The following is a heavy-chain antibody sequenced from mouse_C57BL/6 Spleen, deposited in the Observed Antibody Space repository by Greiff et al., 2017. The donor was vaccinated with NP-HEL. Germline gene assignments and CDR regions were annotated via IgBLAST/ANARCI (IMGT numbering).Heavy chain of an antibody. D-gene: IGHD2-14*01. J-gene: IGHJ4*01. CDR3: ARGEYDRLTDYAMDY. Sequence: VQLQQSGPELVKPGASVKISCKASGYTFTDYYMNWVKQSHGKSLEWIGDINPNNGGTSYTQKFKGKATLTVDKSSSTAYMELRSLTSEDSAVYYCARGEYDRLTDYAMDYWGQGTSVTVSS. CDR1: GYTFTDYY. CDR2: INPNNGGT. V-gene: IGHV1-26*01.